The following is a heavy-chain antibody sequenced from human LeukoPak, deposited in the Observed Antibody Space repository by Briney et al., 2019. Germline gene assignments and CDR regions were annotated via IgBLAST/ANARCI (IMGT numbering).Heavy chain of an antibody. CDR2: ISSSSSYT. Sequence: GGSLRLSCAASGLTFSDYYMSWIRQAPGKGLEWVSYISSSSSYTNYADSVKGRFTISRDNAKNSLYLQMNSLRAEDTAVYYCARAAYCGGDCYWGGAFDIWGQGTMVTVSS. CDR3: ARAAYCGGDCYWGGAFDI. V-gene: IGHV3-11*05. D-gene: IGHD2-21*02. J-gene: IGHJ3*02. CDR1: GLTFSDYY.